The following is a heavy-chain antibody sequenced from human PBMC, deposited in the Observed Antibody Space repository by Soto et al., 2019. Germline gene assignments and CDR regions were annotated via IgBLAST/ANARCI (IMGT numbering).Heavy chain of an antibody. CDR2: ISAYNGNT. CDR3: AREAFGELSPGGIDY. Sequence: ASLKVSCKASGYTFTSYGISWVRQAPGQGLEWMGWISAYNGNTNYAQKLQGRVTMTTDTSTSTAYMELRSLRSDDTAVYYCAREAFGELSPGGIDYWGQGTLVTVSS. D-gene: IGHD3-10*01. V-gene: IGHV1-18*01. J-gene: IGHJ4*02. CDR1: GYTFTSYG.